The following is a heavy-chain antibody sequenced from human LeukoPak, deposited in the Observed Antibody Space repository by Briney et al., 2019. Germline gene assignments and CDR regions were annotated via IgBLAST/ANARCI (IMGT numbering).Heavy chain of an antibody. J-gene: IGHJ3*02. Sequence: GGSLRLSCAASGFTFDDYAMHWVRQAPGKGLEWVSGISWNSGSIGYADSVKGRFTISRDNAKNSVYLQMNSLRAEDTAVYYCARGRAIDIWGRGTMVTVSS. CDR1: GFTFDDYA. V-gene: IGHV3-9*01. D-gene: IGHD3-16*01. CDR2: ISWNSGSI. CDR3: ARGRAIDI.